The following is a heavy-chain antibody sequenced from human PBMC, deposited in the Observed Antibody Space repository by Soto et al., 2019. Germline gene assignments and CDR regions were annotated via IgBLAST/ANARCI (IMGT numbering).Heavy chain of an antibody. CDR1: GFTFSSYG. CDR3: ARDPGWGYFDWHLDY. CDR2: IWYDGSNK. D-gene: IGHD3-9*01. J-gene: IGHJ4*02. V-gene: IGHV3-33*01. Sequence: QVQLVESGGGVVQPGRSLRLSCAASGFTFSSYGMHWVRQAPGKGLEWVAVIWYDGSNKHYADSVKGQFPISRDNSKNTLHLQMNSLRAEDPAVYYCARDPGWGYFDWHLDYWGQGTLVPVSS.